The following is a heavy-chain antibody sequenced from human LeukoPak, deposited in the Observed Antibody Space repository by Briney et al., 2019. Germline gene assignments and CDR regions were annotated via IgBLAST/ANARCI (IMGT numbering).Heavy chain of an antibody. V-gene: IGHV3-30*18. CDR2: ISYDGSNK. D-gene: IGHD2-2*01. CDR1: GFTFSSYG. J-gene: IGHJ4*02. CDR3: AKSNRQDCSSTSCRY. Sequence: QSGGSLRLSCAASGFTFSSYGMHWVRQAPGKGLEWVAVISYDGSNKYYADSAKGRFTISRDNSKNTLYLQMNSLRAEDTAVYYCAKSNRQDCSSTSCRYWGQGTLVTVSS.